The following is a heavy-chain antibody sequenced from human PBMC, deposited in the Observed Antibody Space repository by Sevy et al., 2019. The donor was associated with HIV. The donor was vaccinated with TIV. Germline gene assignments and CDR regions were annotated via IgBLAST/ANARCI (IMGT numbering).Heavy chain of an antibody. CDR1: GFTFGDYA. V-gene: IGHV3-49*03. CDR2: IRSKAYGGTT. Sequence: GGSLRLSCTASGFTFGDYAMSWFRQAPGKGLEWVGFIRSKAYGGTTEYAASVKGRFTISRDDSKSIAYLQMNSLKTGDTAVYYCTRDHASSTSLRDAFDIWGQGTMVTVSS. D-gene: IGHD2-2*01. J-gene: IGHJ3*02. CDR3: TRDHASSTSLRDAFDI.